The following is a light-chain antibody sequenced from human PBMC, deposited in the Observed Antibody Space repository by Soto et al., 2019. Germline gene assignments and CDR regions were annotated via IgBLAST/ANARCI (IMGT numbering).Light chain of an antibody. J-gene: IGKJ1*01. CDR2: GAS. Sequence: DIVMTQSPGTLSVSPGERATLSCRASQSVGTNLAWYQQRPGQAPRLLVYGASTRASGIPPRFSGSGSGTDFTLTISSLQSEDFAVYYCQQLNYWPRITFGQGTKVDIK. CDR3: QQLNYWPRIT. V-gene: IGKV3-15*01. CDR1: QSVGTN.